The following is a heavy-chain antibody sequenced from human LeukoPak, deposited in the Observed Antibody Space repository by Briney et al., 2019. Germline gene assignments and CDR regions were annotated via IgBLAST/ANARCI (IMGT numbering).Heavy chain of an antibody. CDR3: ARGPRYCSSTSCYSVEGDY. Sequence: ASVKVSCKASGYTFTSYGISWVRQPPGQGLERMGWISAYNGNTNYAQKLQGRVTMTTDTSTSTAYMELRSLRSDDTAVYYCARGPRYCSSTSCYSVEGDYWGQGTLVTVSS. CDR1: GYTFTSYG. CDR2: ISAYNGNT. V-gene: IGHV1-18*01. J-gene: IGHJ4*02. D-gene: IGHD2-2*01.